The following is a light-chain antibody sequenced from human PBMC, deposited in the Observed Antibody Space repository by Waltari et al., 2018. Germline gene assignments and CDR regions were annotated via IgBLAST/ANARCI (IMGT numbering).Light chain of an antibody. CDR3: QQSYTTPRT. J-gene: IGKJ1*01. Sequence: DIQMTQSPSSLSASVGDRVTITCRASQSISSYLNWYQQKPGKDPKLLNYAASSLQSGVPSRFSGSGSGTEFTLTISSLQPEDFATYYCQQSYTTPRTFGQGTKVEIK. V-gene: IGKV1-39*01. CDR1: QSISSY. CDR2: AAS.